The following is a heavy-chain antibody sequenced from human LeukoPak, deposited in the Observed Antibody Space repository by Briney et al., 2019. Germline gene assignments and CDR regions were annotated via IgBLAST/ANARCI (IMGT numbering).Heavy chain of an antibody. CDR1: GFTLKSLC. D-gene: IGHD2-2*01. CDR3: AKASLPVYFDY. Sequence: GSPRPPRSSPGFTLKSLCLQRVRQAPGQGLGGVAVISYDGSNKYYADSVKGRFTISRDNSKNTLYLQMNSLRAEDTAVYYCAKASLPVYFDYWGQGTLVTVSS. J-gene: IGHJ4*02. V-gene: IGHV3-30*18. CDR2: ISYDGSNK.